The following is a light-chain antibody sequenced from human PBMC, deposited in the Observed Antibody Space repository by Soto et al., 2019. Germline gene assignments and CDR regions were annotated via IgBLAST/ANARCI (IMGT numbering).Light chain of an antibody. Sequence: VLMQPASASGTPAQRFTIACSGSNSHIQSNTVNWYQQLPGTAPKRLIYSNDQRPSGVPDRFSASTSGTSSSLAISGLQSDDAADYYSAAWDDSLNGHIFGTWPEVTVL. CDR1: NSHIQSNT. V-gene: IGLV1-44*01. CDR2: SND. J-gene: IGLJ1*01. CDR3: AAWDDSLNGHI.